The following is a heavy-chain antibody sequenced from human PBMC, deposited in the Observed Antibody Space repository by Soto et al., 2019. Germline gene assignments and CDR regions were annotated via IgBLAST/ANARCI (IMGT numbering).Heavy chain of an antibody. CDR2: ISGSGGST. V-gene: IGHV3-23*01. D-gene: IGHD6-13*01. Sequence: GSLLLACSASGFTFSSYAMSWVRQAPGKGLEWVSAISGSGGSTYYADSVKGRFTISRDNSKNTLYLQMNSLRAEDTDVYYCAKDGSAAAYNWFDPWGQGTLVTVYS. CDR3: AKDGSAAAYNWFDP. CDR1: GFTFSSYA. J-gene: IGHJ5*02.